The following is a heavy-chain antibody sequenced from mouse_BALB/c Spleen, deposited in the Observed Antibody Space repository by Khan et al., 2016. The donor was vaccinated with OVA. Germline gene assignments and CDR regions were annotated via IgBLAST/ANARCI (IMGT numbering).Heavy chain of an antibody. CDR1: GFTFSIYA. CDR3: SRGDYHGRGYFDG. V-gene: IGHV5-6-5*01. CDR2: ISSGGST. D-gene: IGHD1-2*01. J-gene: IGHJ1*01. Sequence: EVELVESGGGLVKPGGSLKLSCAASGFTFSIYAMSWVRQTPEKRLEWVASISSGGSTYYPDSVKGRFTISRDNARNILYLQMSSLRSEDTAMNYCSRGDYHGRGYFDGWGAGTTVTVSS.